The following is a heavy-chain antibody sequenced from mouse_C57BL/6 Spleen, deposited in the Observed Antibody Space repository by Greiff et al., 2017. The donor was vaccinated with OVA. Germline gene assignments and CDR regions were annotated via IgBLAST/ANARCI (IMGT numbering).Heavy chain of an antibody. V-gene: IGHV1-18*01. CDR1: GYTFTDYN. J-gene: IGHJ2*01. Sequence: EVKLQESGPELVKPGASVKIPCKASGYTFTDYNMDWVKQSHGKSLEWIGDINPNNGGTIYNQKFKGKATLTVDKSSSTAYMELRSLTSEDTAVYYCARGGGYYYGSSPYYFDSWGQGTTLTDSS. CDR3: ARGGGYYYGSSPYYFDS. CDR2: INPNNGGT. D-gene: IGHD1-1*01.